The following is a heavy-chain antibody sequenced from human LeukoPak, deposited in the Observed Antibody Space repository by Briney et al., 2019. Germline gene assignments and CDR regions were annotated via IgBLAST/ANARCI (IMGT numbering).Heavy chain of an antibody. D-gene: IGHD3-22*01. CDR3: ARDRGNYDSSGYYFDY. CDR2: ISHSGIT. V-gene: IGHV4-34*01. CDR1: GGSFSAYY. Sequence: PSETLSLTCDVYGGSFSAYYWSWIRQPPGKGLEWIGEISHSGITNYNPSLKSRVTISLDKSKNQFSLKVSSVTAADTAVYYCARDRGNYDSSGYYFDYWGQGTLVTVSS. J-gene: IGHJ4*02.